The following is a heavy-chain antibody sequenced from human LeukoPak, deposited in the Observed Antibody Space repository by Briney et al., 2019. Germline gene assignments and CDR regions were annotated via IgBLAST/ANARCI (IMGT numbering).Heavy chain of an antibody. Sequence: GASVKVSCKSSGYTFSGYYMHWLRQAPGQGLEWMGWINPKNGGTIYAQTFQGRVTMTGDTSISTAYMDLSGLTSDDTAVYYCAKGGMGVAAPLLDHWGQGTLVTVSS. CDR3: AKGGMGVAAPLLDH. V-gene: IGHV1-2*02. CDR1: GYTFSGYY. D-gene: IGHD2-15*01. CDR2: INPKNGGT. J-gene: IGHJ4*02.